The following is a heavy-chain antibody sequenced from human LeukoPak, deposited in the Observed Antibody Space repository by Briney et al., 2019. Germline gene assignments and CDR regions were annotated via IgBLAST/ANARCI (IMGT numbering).Heavy chain of an antibody. Sequence: PSETLSLTCTVSGGSISSYYWSWIRQPAGKGLEWIGRIYTSGSTNYNPSLKSRVTMSVDTSKNPFSLKLSSVTDADTAVYYCARDSRPARQGRYFDLWGRATLVTVSS. CDR3: ARDSRPARQGRYFDL. CDR1: GGSISSYY. V-gene: IGHV4-4*07. D-gene: IGHD2-2*01. J-gene: IGHJ2*01. CDR2: IYTSGST.